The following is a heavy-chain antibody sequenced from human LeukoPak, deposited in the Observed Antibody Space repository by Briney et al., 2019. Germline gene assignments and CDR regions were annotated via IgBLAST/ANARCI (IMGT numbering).Heavy chain of an antibody. CDR1: GFTFSSYS. J-gene: IGHJ4*02. CDR3: ARDGYSYGTGPDY. CDR2: ISSNSSYI. Sequence: GGSLRLSCAASGFTFSSYSMNWVRQAPGKGLEWVSSISSNSSYIYYADSVKGRFTISRDNAKNSLCLQMNSLRAEDTAVYYCARDGYSYGTGPDYWGQGTLVTVSS. V-gene: IGHV3-21*01. D-gene: IGHD5-18*01.